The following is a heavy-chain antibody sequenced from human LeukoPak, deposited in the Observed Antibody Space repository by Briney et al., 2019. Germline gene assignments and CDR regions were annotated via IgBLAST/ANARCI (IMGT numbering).Heavy chain of an antibody. V-gene: IGHV3-74*01. CDR2: INKDGSTT. J-gene: IGHJ4*02. CDR1: EFIFSYYW. CDR3: VRDWDDRGDFYLDQ. Sequence: PGGSLRLSCAASEFIFSYYWMHWVRQAPGQGLVWVSRINKDGSTTSYADSVKGRFTISRDNAKNTLYLQMNRLRPEDTAVYYCVRDWDDRGDFYLDQWGQGTLVTVSS. D-gene: IGHD4-17*01.